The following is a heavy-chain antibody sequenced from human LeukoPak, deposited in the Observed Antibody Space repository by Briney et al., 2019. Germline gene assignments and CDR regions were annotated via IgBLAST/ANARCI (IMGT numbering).Heavy chain of an antibody. CDR2: IYYSGST. Sequence: SQTLSLTCTVSGGSISSGDYYWSWIRQPPGTGLEWFGYIYYSGSTYYNPSLKSRVTISVDTSKNQFSLKLSSVTAADTAVYYCAIARYCSGGSCYHFDYWGQGTLVTVSS. D-gene: IGHD2-15*01. CDR1: GGSISSGDYY. J-gene: IGHJ4*02. CDR3: AIARYCSGGSCYHFDY. V-gene: IGHV4-30-4*01.